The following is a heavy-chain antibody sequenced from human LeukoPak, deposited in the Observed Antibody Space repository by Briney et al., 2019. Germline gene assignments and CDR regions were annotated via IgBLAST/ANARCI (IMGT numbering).Heavy chain of an antibody. Sequence: GGSLRLSCAASGFTFSNSAMSWVRQAPGKGLEWISTLSGSGITTYYADSVKGRFTISRDNSKNTLYLQMNTLRAEDSALYYCAKGIYSSGWSYFDYWGHGTLVTVSS. J-gene: IGHJ4*01. CDR1: GFTFSNSA. CDR2: LSGSGITT. D-gene: IGHD6-19*01. CDR3: AKGIYSSGWSYFDY. V-gene: IGHV3-23*01.